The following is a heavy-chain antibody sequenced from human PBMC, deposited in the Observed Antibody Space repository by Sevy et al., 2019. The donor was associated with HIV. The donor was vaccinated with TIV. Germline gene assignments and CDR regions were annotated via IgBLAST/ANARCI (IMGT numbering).Heavy chain of an antibody. V-gene: IGHV4-59*01. Sequence: SETLSLTCTVSGGSISSYYWSWIRQPPGKGLEWSGYIYYSGSTNYNPSLKSQVTISVDTSKNQFSLKLSSVTAADTAVYYCAGGGRDGYNWDAFDIWGQGTMVTVSS. CDR2: IYYSGST. J-gene: IGHJ3*02. D-gene: IGHD5-12*01. CDR3: AGGGRDGYNWDAFDI. CDR1: GGSISSYY.